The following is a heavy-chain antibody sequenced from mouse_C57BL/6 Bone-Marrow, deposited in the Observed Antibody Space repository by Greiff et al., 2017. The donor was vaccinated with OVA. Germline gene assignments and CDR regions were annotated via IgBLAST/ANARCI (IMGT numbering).Heavy chain of an antibody. CDR2: ISNGGGST. J-gene: IGHJ4*01. Sequence: EVKLMESGGGLVQPGGSLKLSCAASGFTFSDYSMSLVLHPPSPLLAWVAYISNGGGSTYYPDTVKGRFTISRDNAKNTLYLQMSRLKSEDTAMYYCARPDDCYAMDYWGQGTSVTVSS. V-gene: IGHV5-12*01. CDR1: GFTFSDYS. CDR3: ARPDDCYAMDY.